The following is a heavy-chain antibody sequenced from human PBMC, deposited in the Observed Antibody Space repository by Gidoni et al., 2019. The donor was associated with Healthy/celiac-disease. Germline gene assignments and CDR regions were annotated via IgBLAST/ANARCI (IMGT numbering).Heavy chain of an antibody. V-gene: IGHV1-46*03. Sequence: QVQLVQSGAEVKKPGASVKVSCKASGYTFTSYYMHWVQQAPGQGLEWLGINNPSGGSTSYAQKFQGRVTMTRDTSTSTVYMELSSLGSEDTAVYYCARDRGDCSGGSCYDWFDPWGQGTLVTVSS. CDR2: NNPSGGST. CDR1: GYTFTSYY. J-gene: IGHJ5*02. D-gene: IGHD2-15*01. CDR3: ARDRGDCSGGSCYDWFDP.